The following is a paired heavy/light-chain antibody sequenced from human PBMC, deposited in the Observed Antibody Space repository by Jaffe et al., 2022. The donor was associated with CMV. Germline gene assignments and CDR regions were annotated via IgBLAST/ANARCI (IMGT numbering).Heavy chain of an antibody. CDR1: GGSFSGYY. Sequence: QVQLQQWGAGLLKPSETLSLTCAVYGGSFSGYYWSWIRQPPGKGLEWIGEINHSGSTNYNPSLKSRVTISVDTSKNQFSLKLSSVTAADTAVYYCARAIAYYYGSGSPYYYYYMDVWGKGTTVTVSS. J-gene: IGHJ6*03. CDR3: ARAIAYYYGSGSPYYYYYMDV. V-gene: IGHV4-34*01. CDR2: INHSGST. D-gene: IGHD3-10*01.
Light chain of an antibody. CDR1: SLRSYY. CDR3: NSRDSSGNHHYV. V-gene: IGLV3-19*01. Sequence: SSELTQDPAVSVALGQTVRITCQGDSLRSYYASWYQQKPGQAPVLVIYGKNNRPSGIPDRFSGSSSGNTASLTITGAQAEDEADYYCNSRDSSGNHHYVFGTGTKVTVL. J-gene: IGLJ1*01. CDR2: GKN.